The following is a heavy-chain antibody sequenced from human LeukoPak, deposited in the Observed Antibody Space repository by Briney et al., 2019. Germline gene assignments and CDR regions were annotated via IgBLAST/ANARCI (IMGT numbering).Heavy chain of an antibody. J-gene: IGHJ4*02. D-gene: IGHD3-22*01. V-gene: IGHV3-21*01. CDR1: GFTFSSYS. CDR3: ATQPYYYDSSGYY. Sequence: GGSLRLSCAASGFTFSSYSMNWVRQAPGRGLEWISSISSSSSYIYYADSVKGRFTISRDNAKNSLYLQMNSLRAEDTAVYYCATQPYYYDSSGYYWGQGTLVTVSS. CDR2: ISSSSSYI.